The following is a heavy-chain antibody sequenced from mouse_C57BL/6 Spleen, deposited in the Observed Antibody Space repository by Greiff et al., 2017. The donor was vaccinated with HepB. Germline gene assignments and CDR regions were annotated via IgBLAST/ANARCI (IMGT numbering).Heavy chain of an antibody. Sequence: EVKLVESEGGLVQPGSSMKLSCTASGFTFSDYYMAWVRQVPEKGLEWVANINYDGSSTYYLDSLKSRFNISRDNAKNILYLQMSSLKSEDTATYYCARQTAQAAWFAYWGQGTLVTVSA. CDR1: GFTFSDYY. CDR2: INYDGSST. J-gene: IGHJ3*01. V-gene: IGHV5-16*01. D-gene: IGHD3-2*02. CDR3: ARQTAQAAWFAY.